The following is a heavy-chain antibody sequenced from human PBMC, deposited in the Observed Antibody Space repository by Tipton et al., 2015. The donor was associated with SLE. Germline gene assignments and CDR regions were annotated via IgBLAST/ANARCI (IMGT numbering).Heavy chain of an antibody. CDR2: MYYTGSA. CDR3: ARTNLQGSLVDWYFDL. J-gene: IGHJ2*01. V-gene: IGHV4-59*11. CDR1: GASISSHY. D-gene: IGHD5-24*01. Sequence: TLSLTCTVSGASISSHYWSCVRQPPGKGLEWIGYMYYTGSAHYNPSLRNRVTMSLDTSKNQFSLKLSSVTAADTAVYYWARTNLQGSLVDWYFDLWGRGTLVTVSS.